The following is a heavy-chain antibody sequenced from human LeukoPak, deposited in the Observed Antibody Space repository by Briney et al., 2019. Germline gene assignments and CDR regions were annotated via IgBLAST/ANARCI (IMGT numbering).Heavy chain of an antibody. J-gene: IGHJ4*02. V-gene: IGHV1-69*13. D-gene: IGHD1-1*01. CDR2: IIPIFGTA. CDR3: ARDTSENDGGDFDY. CDR1: GGTFSSYA. Sequence: SVKVSCKASGGTFSSYAISWVRQAPGQGLEWMGGIIPIFGTANYAQKFQGRVTITADESTSTAYMELSSLRSEDTAVYYCARDTSENDGGDFDYWGQGTLVTVSS.